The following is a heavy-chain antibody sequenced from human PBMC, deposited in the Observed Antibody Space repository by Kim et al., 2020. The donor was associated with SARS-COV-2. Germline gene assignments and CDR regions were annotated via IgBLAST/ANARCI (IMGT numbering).Heavy chain of an antibody. J-gene: IGHJ6*01. Sequence: SETLSLTCTVSGGSLSSSSYYWGWIRQPPGKGREWIGTAYYIGNTYYNPSLKSRVTISVDTSKNQFSLKLGSVTAADTAVYYCARDQRYSSGWYVAFYY. CDR2: AYYIGNT. CDR1: GGSLSSSSYY. D-gene: IGHD6-19*01. V-gene: IGHV4-39*02. CDR3: ARDQRYSSGWYVAFYY.